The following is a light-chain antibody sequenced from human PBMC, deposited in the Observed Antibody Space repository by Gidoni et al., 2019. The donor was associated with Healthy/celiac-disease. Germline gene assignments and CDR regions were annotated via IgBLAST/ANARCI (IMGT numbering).Light chain of an antibody. Sequence: EIVMKQSPATLSVSTGERANLSCRASQSVSSNLAWYQQKPGQAPRLLIYGASTRATGIPARFSGSGSGTEFTLTISSLQSEDFAVYYCQQYNNWPPLTFGGGTKVEIK. J-gene: IGKJ4*01. CDR1: QSVSSN. V-gene: IGKV3-15*01. CDR3: QQYNNWPPLT. CDR2: GAS.